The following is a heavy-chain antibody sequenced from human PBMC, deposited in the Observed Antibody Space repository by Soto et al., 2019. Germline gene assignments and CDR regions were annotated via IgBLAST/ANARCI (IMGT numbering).Heavy chain of an antibody. D-gene: IGHD3-9*01. CDR3: AREVTNYDVLTGYYSGAIFDP. CDR2: IYYTGST. J-gene: IGHJ5*02. Sequence: QVQLQESGPGLVKPSETLSLTCTVSGGSISGSFWSWIRQSPGKGLEFIGYIYYTGSTNSNPSLNGPASISVDTSKTQISLKLWSVTAADTAVYYCAREVTNYDVLTGYYSGAIFDPWGQGTLVTVSS. CDR1: GGSISGSF. V-gene: IGHV4-59*01.